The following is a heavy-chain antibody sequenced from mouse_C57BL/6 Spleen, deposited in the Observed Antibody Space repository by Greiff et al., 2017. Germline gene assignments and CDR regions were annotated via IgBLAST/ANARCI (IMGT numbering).Heavy chain of an antibody. V-gene: IGHV5-9-1*02. CDR3: TRDYDYDGGDYAMDY. Sequence: EVQLVESGEGLVKPGGSMKLSCAASGFTFSSYAMSWVRQTPEKRLEWVAYISSGGDYIYYADTVKGRFTISRDNARNTLYLQMSSLKSEDTAMYYCTRDYDYDGGDYAMDYWGQGTSVTVSS. J-gene: IGHJ4*01. CDR1: GFTFSSYA. CDR2: ISSGGDYI. D-gene: IGHD2-4*01.